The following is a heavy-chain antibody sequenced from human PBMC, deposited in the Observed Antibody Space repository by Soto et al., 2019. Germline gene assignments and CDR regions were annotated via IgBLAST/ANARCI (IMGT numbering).Heavy chain of an antibody. D-gene: IGHD6-13*01. CDR1: GGSISSGGYY. CDR3: ARRVAAGAIDY. V-gene: IGHV4-31*03. Sequence: QVQLQESGPGLVKPSQTLSLTCTVSGGSISSGGYYWSWIRQHPGKGLEWIGYIYYSGSTYYNPALKSRXTXAXGTSKNQFSLKLSSVTAADTAVYYCARRVAAGAIDYWGQGTLVTVSS. CDR2: IYYSGST. J-gene: IGHJ4*02.